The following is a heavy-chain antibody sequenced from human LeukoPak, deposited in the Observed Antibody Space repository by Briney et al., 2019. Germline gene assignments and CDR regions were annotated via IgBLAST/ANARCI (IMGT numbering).Heavy chain of an antibody. J-gene: IGHJ4*02. V-gene: IGHV1-69*05. CDR3: ARSMVRGINYYFDY. D-gene: IGHD3-10*01. CDR2: IIPIPGTA. Sequence: ASVKVSCKASGGTFSSYAISWVRQAPGQGLEWMGGIIPIPGTANYAQKFQGRVTMTRDTSTSTVYMELSSLRSEDTAVYYCARSMVRGINYYFDYWGQGTLVTVSS. CDR1: GGTFSSYA.